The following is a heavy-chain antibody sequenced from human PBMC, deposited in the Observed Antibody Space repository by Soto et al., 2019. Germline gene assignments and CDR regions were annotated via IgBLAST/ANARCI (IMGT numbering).Heavy chain of an antibody. Sequence: QVQLVESGGGLVQPGGSLRLSCAASGFTVSDYYMSWIRQAPGKGLEWVSYISIGGRTIHYADSVKGRFTISRDNDKNSLYLQMNSLRAEDTAVYYCARSAYTYGLDYWGQGSLVTVSS. CDR3: ARSAYTYGLDY. CDR1: GFTVSDYY. CDR2: ISIGGRTI. D-gene: IGHD5-18*01. J-gene: IGHJ4*02. V-gene: IGHV3-11*01.